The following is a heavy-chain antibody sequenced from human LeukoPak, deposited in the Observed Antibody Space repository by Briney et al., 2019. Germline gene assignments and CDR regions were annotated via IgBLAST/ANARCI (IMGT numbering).Heavy chain of an antibody. J-gene: IGHJ5*02. V-gene: IGHV3-23*01. CDR3: AKNGGRSITSLNWFDP. CDR1: GFTFSSYA. D-gene: IGHD1-20*01. Sequence: GGSLRLSCAASGFTFSSYAMSWVRQAPGKGLEWVSAISGSGSSTYYADSVKGRFTISRDNSKNTLYLQMNSLRAEDTAVYYCAKNGGRSITSLNWFDPWGQGTLVTVSS. CDR2: ISGSGSST.